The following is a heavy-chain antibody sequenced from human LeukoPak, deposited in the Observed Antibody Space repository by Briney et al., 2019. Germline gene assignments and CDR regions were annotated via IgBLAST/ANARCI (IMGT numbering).Heavy chain of an antibody. J-gene: IGHJ4*02. D-gene: IGHD3-10*01. Sequence: GGSLRLSCAASGFTFSSYSKNWVRQAPGKGLEWVSSISSSSSYIYYADSVKGRFTISRDNAKDSLYLQMNSLRAEDTAVYYCARDWYYYGSGSYYRGNYFDYWGQGTLVTVSS. V-gene: IGHV3-21*01. CDR3: ARDWYYYGSGSYYRGNYFDY. CDR1: GFTFSSYS. CDR2: ISSSSSYI.